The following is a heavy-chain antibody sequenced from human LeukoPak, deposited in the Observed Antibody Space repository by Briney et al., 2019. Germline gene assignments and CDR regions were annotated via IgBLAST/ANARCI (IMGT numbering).Heavy chain of an antibody. J-gene: IGHJ5*02. CDR3: AAKGIAVVAFDP. D-gene: IGHD6-19*01. CDR2: IFHSGST. V-gene: IGHV4-59*08. CDR1: GVPINSYY. Sequence: SETLSLTCNVSGVPINSYYWSWIRQPPGKGLEWIGYIFHSGSTNYNPSLKSRVTISVDTSKNQFSLKLSSVTAADTAVYYCAAKGIAVVAFDPWGQGTLVTVSS.